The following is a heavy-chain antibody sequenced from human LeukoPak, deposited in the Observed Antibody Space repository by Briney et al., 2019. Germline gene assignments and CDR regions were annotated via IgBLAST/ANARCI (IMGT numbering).Heavy chain of an antibody. Sequence: SQTLSLTCTVSGGSISSGSYYWSWIRQPAGKGLEWIGRIYTSGSTNYNPSLKSRVTISVDTSKNQFSLKLSSVTAADTAVYYCARTTMVRGVIDYYYYYYMDVWGKGTTVTVSS. J-gene: IGHJ6*03. CDR2: IYTSGST. CDR1: GGSISSGSYY. V-gene: IGHV4-61*02. CDR3: ARTTMVRGVIDYYYYYYMDV. D-gene: IGHD3-10*01.